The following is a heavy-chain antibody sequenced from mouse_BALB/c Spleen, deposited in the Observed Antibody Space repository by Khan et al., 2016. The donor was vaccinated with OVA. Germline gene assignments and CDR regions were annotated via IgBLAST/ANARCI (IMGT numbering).Heavy chain of an antibody. Sequence: QVQLQQSGRELVKPGASVNMSCKASGYSFINYYIHWVKQRPGQGLEWIGWIFPVAGRSKYNEKFKGKTALTADKSSSTDCLLHSSLTSEKSELYFIAMSKYGSHWYFDVWGAGTTVTVSS. CDR2: IFPVAGRS. V-gene: IGHV1S56*01. J-gene: IGHJ1*01. CDR1: GYSFINYY. CDR3: AMSKYGSHWYFDV. D-gene: IGHD1-1*01.